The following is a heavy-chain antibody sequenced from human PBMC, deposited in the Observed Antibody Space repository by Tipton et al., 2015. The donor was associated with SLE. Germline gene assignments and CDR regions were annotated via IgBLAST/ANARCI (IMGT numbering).Heavy chain of an antibody. D-gene: IGHD3-22*01. CDR3: AREKMDYYDSSGSNDAFDI. J-gene: IGHJ3*02. Sequence: QLVQSGAEVKKPGASVKVSCKASGYTFTSYGISWVRQAPGQGLEWMGWISAYNGNTNYAQKLQGRVTMTPDASTSTAYMELRSLRSDDTAVYYCAREKMDYYDSSGSNDAFDIWGQGTMVTVSS. CDR1: GYTFTSYG. V-gene: IGHV1-18*01. CDR2: ISAYNGNT.